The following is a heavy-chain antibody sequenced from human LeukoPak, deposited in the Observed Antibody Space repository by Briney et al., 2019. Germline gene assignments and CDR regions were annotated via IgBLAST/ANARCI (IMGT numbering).Heavy chain of an antibody. CDR3: TTGDTYYYDSSGSNPPDY. CDR1: GFTFSNAW. J-gene: IGHJ4*02. V-gene: IGHV3-15*01. Sequence: GGSLRLSCAASGFTFSNAWMSWVRQAPGKGLEWVGRIKSKTDGGTKDYAEPVKGRFTISRDDSKNTLYLQMNRLKTEDTAVYYCTTGDTYYYDSSGSNPPDYWGQGTLVTVSS. D-gene: IGHD3-22*01. CDR2: IKSKTDGGTK.